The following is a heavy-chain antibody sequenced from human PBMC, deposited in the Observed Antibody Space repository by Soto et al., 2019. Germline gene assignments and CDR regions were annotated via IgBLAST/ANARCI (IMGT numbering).Heavy chain of an antibody. Sequence: GGSLRLSCAASGFTFSNYAMTWVRQAPGKGLEWVSLITGNGGSTYYADSVKGRFTISRDNAKNTLYLQMNSLRAEDTAVYYCARSTQNLDYWGQGTLVTVSS. CDR3: ARSTQNLDY. CDR2: ITGNGGST. CDR1: GFTFSNYA. J-gene: IGHJ4*02. D-gene: IGHD1-1*01. V-gene: IGHV3-23*01.